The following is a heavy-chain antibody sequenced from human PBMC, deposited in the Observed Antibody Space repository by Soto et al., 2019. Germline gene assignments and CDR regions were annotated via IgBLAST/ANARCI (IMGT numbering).Heavy chain of an antibody. CDR2: INHSGST. J-gene: IGHJ4*02. CDR1: GGSFSGYY. D-gene: IGHD4-17*01. V-gene: IGHV4-34*01. Sequence: QVQLQQWGAGLLKPSETLSLTCAVYGGSFSGYYWSWILQPPGKGLEWIGEINHSGSTNYNPSLKRRVTIAVDTSKNQFSLKLSSVTAADTAVYYCARGTIYYGDREFDYWGQGTLVTVSS. CDR3: ARGTIYYGDREFDY.